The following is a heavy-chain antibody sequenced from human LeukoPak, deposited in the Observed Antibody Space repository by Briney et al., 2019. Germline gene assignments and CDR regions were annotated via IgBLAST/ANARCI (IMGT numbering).Heavy chain of an antibody. J-gene: IGHJ5*02. D-gene: IGHD4-17*01. CDR2: IYYSGST. Sequence: PSETLSLTCAVSGGSISSGGYYWSWIRQPPGKGLEWIGYIYYSGSTNYNPSLKSRVTISVDTSKNQFSLKLSSVTAADTAVYYCAREPFTVTTVWFDPWGQGTLVTVSS. V-gene: IGHV4-61*08. CDR1: GGSISSGGYY. CDR3: AREPFTVTTVWFDP.